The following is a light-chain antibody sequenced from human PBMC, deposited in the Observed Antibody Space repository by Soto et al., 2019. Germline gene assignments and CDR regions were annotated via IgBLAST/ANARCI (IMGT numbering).Light chain of an antibody. CDR1: TSDVGTYNL. V-gene: IGLV2-14*02. CDR2: EVT. J-gene: IGLJ2*01. CDR3: SSYTGTTVI. Sequence: QSALTQPASVSGSPGQSITISCTGTTSDVGTYNLVSWYQQYPGKAPQVVISEVTKRPSGVPKRFSGSWSGSTASLTVSGLRAEDESIYYCSSYTGTTVIFGGGTKLTVL.